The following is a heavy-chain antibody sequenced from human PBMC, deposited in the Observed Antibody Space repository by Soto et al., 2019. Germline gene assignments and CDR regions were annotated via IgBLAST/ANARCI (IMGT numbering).Heavy chain of an antibody. J-gene: IGHJ5*02. D-gene: IGHD3-22*01. CDR3: ASPKIEFYTWFDP. CDR2: IYYSGST. CDR1: AGSTSTSSYY. V-gene: IGHV4-39*01. Sequence: SETRCVTCTVSAGSTSTSSYYLGCLRQPPGKGLEWIGSIYYSGSTYYNPSLKSRVTISVDTSKNQFSLKLSSVTAADTAVYYCASPKIEFYTWFDPWGLVTLVTVS.